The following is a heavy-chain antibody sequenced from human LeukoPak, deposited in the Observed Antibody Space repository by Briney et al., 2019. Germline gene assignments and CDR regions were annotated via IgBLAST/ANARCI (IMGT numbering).Heavy chain of an antibody. J-gene: IGHJ6*02. V-gene: IGHV3-23*01. CDR3: AKDYYYDSSGYPIYYNMNV. CDR2: IGGSGGST. CDR1: GFTFSSYA. D-gene: IGHD3-22*01. Sequence: GGSLRLSCAASGFTFSSYAMTWVRQAPGKGLEWVSGIGGSGGSTQYADSVKGRFTISRDNSKNTLYLQMSSLRAEDTAEYYCAKDYYYDSSGYPIYYNMNVWGQGTTVTVSS.